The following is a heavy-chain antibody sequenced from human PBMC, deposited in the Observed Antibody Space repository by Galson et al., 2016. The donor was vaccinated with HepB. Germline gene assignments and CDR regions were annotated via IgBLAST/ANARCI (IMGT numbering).Heavy chain of an antibody. V-gene: IGHV3-33*01. CDR3: ARQAFTNWNPFDY. CDR1: GFTLSSYG. J-gene: IGHJ4*02. Sequence: CAASGFTLSSYGIHWVRQAPGKGLEWVAVIWYDGVNTYYADSVKGRFTISRDNSKNTLYLQMNSLRAEDTAVYYCARQAFTNWNPFDYWGQGTLVTVSS. CDR2: IWYDGVNT. D-gene: IGHD1-1*01.